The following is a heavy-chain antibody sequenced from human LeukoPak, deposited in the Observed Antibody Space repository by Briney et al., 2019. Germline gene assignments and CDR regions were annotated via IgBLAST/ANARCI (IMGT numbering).Heavy chain of an antibody. CDR1: GGSFSGYY. Sequence: SSETLSLTCAVYGGSFSGYYWSWIRQPPGKGLEWIGEINHSGSTNYNPSLKSRVTISVDTSKNQFSLKLSSVTAADTAVYYCARGHSQYYFDYWGQGTLVTVSS. CDR2: INHSGST. J-gene: IGHJ4*02. CDR3: ARGHSQYYFDY. V-gene: IGHV4-34*01.